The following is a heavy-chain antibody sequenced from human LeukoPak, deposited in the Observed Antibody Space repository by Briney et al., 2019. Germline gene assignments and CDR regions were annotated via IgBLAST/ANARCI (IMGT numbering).Heavy chain of an antibody. Sequence: PGGSLRLSCAAFGFTFSNYDMHWVRQAPGKGPEWVANIKGDGSEKFYANSVKGRFTISRDNAKNLLFLQMNSLRVEDTAVYYCARSRGPNPTLYYFDYWGQGTLVTVSS. CDR3: ARSRGPNPTLYYFDY. CDR1: GFTFSNYD. J-gene: IGHJ4*02. V-gene: IGHV3-7*01. CDR2: IKGDGSEK. D-gene: IGHD2-15*01.